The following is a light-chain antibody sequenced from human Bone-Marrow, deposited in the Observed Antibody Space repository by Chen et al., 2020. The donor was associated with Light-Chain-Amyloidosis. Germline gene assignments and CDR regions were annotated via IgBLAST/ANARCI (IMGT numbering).Light chain of an antibody. CDR1: GLPKQY. J-gene: IGLJ2*01. CDR2: NDS. CDR3: QSADTTDTLYVL. Sequence: SYELTQPPSVSVSPGQTARISCSGDGLPKQYAYWYQQKPGQAPVLVIYNDSERPSGIPERFSGSSSGTTVTLTISRVQAEDEADYYCQSADTTDTLYVLFGAGPHLTVL. V-gene: IGLV3-25*03.